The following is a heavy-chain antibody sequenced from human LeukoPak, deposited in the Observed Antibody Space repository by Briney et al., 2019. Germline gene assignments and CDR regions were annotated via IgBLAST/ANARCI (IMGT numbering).Heavy chain of an antibody. J-gene: IGHJ4*02. CDR1: GFTCSSYA. CDR2: ISGSGGST. Sequence: GGSLRLSCVASGFTCSSYAMSWLRQAPGKGLEWVSAISGSGGSTYYADSVKGRFTISRDNSKNTLYLQMNSLRAEDTAVYYCAKDHAYRYSGYDWCYGHQFAGAYFDYWGQGTLVTVSS. CDR3: AKDHAYRYSGYDWCYGHQFAGAYFDY. D-gene: IGHD5-12*01. V-gene: IGHV3-23*01.